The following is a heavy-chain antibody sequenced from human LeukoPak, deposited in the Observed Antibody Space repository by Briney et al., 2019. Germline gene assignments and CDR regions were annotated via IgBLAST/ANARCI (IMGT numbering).Heavy chain of an antibody. J-gene: IGHJ4*02. Sequence: ASVKVSCKASGYTFISYGISWVRQAPGQGLEWMGWISAYNGHTNYAQKLQGRVTTTTDTSTSTAYMELRSLRSDDTAVYYCAREVRRAGRSEKSDYWGQGTLVTVSS. V-gene: IGHV1-18*04. CDR3: AREVRRAGRSEKSDY. D-gene: IGHD1-1*01. CDR1: GYTFISYG. CDR2: ISAYNGHT.